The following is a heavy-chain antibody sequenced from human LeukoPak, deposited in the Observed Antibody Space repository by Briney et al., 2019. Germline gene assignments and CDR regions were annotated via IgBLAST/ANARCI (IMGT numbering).Heavy chain of an antibody. CDR1: GFTFSSYA. J-gene: IGHJ4*02. Sequence: GGSLRLSCAASGFTFSSYAMSWVRQAPGKGLEWVSAISGSGGSTYYADSVKGRFTISRDNSKNTLYLQMNSLRAEDTAVYYCAKDAGDCSSTSCRTFDYWGQGTPVTVSS. V-gene: IGHV3-23*01. CDR3: AKDAGDCSSTSCRTFDY. CDR2: ISGSGGST. D-gene: IGHD2-2*01.